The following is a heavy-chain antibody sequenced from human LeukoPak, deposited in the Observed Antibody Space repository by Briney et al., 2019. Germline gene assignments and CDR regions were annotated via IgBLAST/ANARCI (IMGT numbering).Heavy chain of an antibody. J-gene: IGHJ4*02. V-gene: IGHV3-53*01. CDR1: GFTVSNND. CDR2: IYSGGSA. Sequence: GGSLRLSCAASGFTVSNNDMSWVRQAPGKGLEWVSVIYSGGSAYYADSVNGLFTISKDNSKNTLYLQMNSLGAEDTAVYYCARGKRRGYSYGDYYFDHWGQGTLVTVSS. D-gene: IGHD5-18*01. CDR3: ARGKRRGYSYGDYYFDH.